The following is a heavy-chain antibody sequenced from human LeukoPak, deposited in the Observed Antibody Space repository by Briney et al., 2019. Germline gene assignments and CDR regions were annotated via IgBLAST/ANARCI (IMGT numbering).Heavy chain of an antibody. V-gene: IGHV1-18*01. CDR2: ISAYNGNT. J-gene: IGHJ5*02. D-gene: IGHD3-10*01. CDR3: ARRGWYGSGSYYNSSFWFDP. Sequence: ASVKVSCKASGYTFTSYGISWVRQAPGQGLEWMGWISAYNGNTNYAQKLQGRVTITADESTSTAYMELSSLRSEDTAVYYCARRGWYGSGSYYNSSFWFDPWGQGTLVTVSS. CDR1: GYTFTSYG.